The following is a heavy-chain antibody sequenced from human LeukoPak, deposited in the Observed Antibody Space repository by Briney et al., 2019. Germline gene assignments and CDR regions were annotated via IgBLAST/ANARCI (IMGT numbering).Heavy chain of an antibody. D-gene: IGHD5-12*01. Sequence: GGSLRLSCAASGFPFTDSSMTWVRQAPGKGLEWVSSITTSGSYIYYADSVKGRFTISRDNAKNSLYLQMNSLRAEDTAVYYCARDSPSVATAFDYWGQGTLVTVSS. J-gene: IGHJ4*02. V-gene: IGHV3-21*01. CDR2: ITTSGSYI. CDR1: GFPFTDSS. CDR3: ARDSPSVATAFDY.